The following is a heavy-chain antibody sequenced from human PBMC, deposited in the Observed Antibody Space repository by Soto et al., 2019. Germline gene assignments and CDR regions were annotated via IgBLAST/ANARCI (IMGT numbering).Heavy chain of an antibody. D-gene: IGHD3-9*01. CDR3: ARDGVTYYDILTGPYFYYYGMDV. Sequence: SVKVSCKASGGTFSSYAISWVRQAPGQGLEWMGGIIPIFGTANYAQKFQGRVTITADESTSTAYMELSSLRSEDTAVYYCARDGVTYYDILTGPYFYYYGMDVWGQGTTVTVSS. V-gene: IGHV1-69*13. J-gene: IGHJ6*02. CDR1: GGTFSSYA. CDR2: IIPIFGTA.